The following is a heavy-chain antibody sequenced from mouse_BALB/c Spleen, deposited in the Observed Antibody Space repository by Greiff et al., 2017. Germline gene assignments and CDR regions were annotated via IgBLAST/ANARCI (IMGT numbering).Heavy chain of an antibody. J-gene: IGHJ4*01. Sequence: VMLVESGPGLVAPSQSLSITCTVSGFSLTSYGVHWVRQPPGKGLEWLGVIWAGGSTNYNSALMSRLSISKDNSKSQVFLKMNSLQTDDTAMYYCARGGDYDGDYAMDYWGQGTSVTVSS. CDR3: ARGGDYDGDYAMDY. CDR1: GFSLTSYG. V-gene: IGHV2-9*02. CDR2: IWAGGST. D-gene: IGHD2-4*01.